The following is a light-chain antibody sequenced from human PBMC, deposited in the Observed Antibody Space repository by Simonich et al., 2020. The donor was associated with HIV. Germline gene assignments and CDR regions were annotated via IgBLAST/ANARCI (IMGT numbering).Light chain of an antibody. Sequence: DILMTQSQASLAVYLAERSTITCKSSQSVLYSSTKNNYLAWDQQKPRQPPNLLIHWASTREPGVPDRFSCSGPGTELTLTISSLQAEDVAVYYCQQYYSTPSTFGQGTRLDNK. CDR1: QSVLYSSTKNNY. CDR2: WAS. V-gene: IGKV4-1*01. CDR3: QQYYSTPST. J-gene: IGKJ5*01.